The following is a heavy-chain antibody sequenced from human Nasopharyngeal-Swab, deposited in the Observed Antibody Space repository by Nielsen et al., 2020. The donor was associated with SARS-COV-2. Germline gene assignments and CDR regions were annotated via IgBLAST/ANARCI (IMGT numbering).Heavy chain of an antibody. J-gene: IGHJ3*02. Sequence: GGSLRLSCAASGFTFSSYWMSWVRQAPGKGLEWVANIKQDGSEKDYVDSVKGRFTISRDNARNSLYLQMNSLRDEDTAVYYCARDTYYHFWSGYYPDAFDIWGQGTMVTVSS. D-gene: IGHD3-3*01. CDR1: GFTFSSYW. V-gene: IGHV3-7*01. CDR3: ARDTYYHFWSGYYPDAFDI. CDR2: IKQDGSEK.